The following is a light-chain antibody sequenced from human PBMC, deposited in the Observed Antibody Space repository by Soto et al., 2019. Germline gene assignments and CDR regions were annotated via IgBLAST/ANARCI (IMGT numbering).Light chain of an antibody. CDR3: KKYNNWPRA. CDR1: QSVSSN. V-gene: IGKV3-15*01. J-gene: IGKJ1*01. CDR2: GAS. Sequence: EIVMTQSPATLSVSPGARSTLSCRASQSVSSNLAWYQQKPGQANRLLIYGASTRATGIPARFSGSGSGTEFTLTISSLQSEEFAVYYCKKYNNWPRAVGQGTKVDIK.